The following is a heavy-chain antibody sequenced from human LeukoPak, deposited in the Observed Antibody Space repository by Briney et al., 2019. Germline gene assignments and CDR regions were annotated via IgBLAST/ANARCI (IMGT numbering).Heavy chain of an antibody. J-gene: IGHJ4*02. CDR1: GYTFTSYD. CDR3: ARAAIGSCSGGTCYRLDY. CDR2: MNPNSGNT. V-gene: IGHV1-8*01. Sequence: ASVKVSCKASGYTFTSYDFSWVRQATGQGLEWMGWMNPNSGNTGYAQKFKGRVILTRSTSISTAYMELSSLRSDDTAVYYCARAAIGSCSGGTCYRLDYWGQGTLVTVSS. D-gene: IGHD2-15*01.